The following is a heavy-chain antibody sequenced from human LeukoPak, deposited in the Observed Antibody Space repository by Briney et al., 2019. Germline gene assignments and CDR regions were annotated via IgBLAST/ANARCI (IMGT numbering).Heavy chain of an antibody. Sequence: PGGSPRLSCAASGFTFSSYAMSWVRQAPGKGLEWVSAISGSGGSTYYADSVKGRFTISRDNSKNTLCLQMNSLRAEDTAVYYCAKGSANGSGSYVVYYYMDVWGKGTTVTVSS. CDR1: GFTFSSYA. CDR3: AKGSANGSGSYVVYYYMDV. CDR2: ISGSGGST. V-gene: IGHV3-23*01. J-gene: IGHJ6*03. D-gene: IGHD3-10*01.